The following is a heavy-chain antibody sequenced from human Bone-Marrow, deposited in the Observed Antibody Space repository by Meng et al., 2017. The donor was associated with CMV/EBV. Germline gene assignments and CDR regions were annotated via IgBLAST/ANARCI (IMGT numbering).Heavy chain of an antibody. J-gene: IGHJ3*02. CDR3: ARVFTREGSAFNAFDI. Sequence: GGSLRLSCAASGFTFSRYWMSWVRQAPGKGLEWVANIKPDGSDTDYLDSVKGRFAISRDNARNSLYLNLDSLRAQDTAVYYCARVFTREGSAFNAFDIWGQGKVVNVAS. CDR1: GFTFSRYW. V-gene: IGHV3-7*01. CDR2: IKPDGSDT. D-gene: IGHD2-15*01.